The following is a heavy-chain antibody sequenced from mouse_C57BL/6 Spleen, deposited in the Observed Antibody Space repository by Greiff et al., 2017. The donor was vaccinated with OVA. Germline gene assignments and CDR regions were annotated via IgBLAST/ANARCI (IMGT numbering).Heavy chain of an antibody. D-gene: IGHD2-1*01. J-gene: IGHJ4*01. CDR2: ISSGGSYT. V-gene: IGHV5-6*01. Sequence: EVQLVESGGDLVKPGGSLKLSCAASGFTFSSYGMSWVRQTPDKRLEWVATISSGGSYTYYPDSVKGRFTLSRDNAKNTLYLQMSSLKSEDTAMYYCARDYGNYAMDYWGQGTSVTVSS. CDR3: ARDYGNYAMDY. CDR1: GFTFSSYG.